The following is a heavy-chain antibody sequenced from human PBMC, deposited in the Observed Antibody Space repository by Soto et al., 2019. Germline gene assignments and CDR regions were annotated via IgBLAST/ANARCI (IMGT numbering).Heavy chain of an antibody. CDR3: ARDSRIAVAGPEYFQH. J-gene: IGHJ1*01. CDR2: ISSSSSYI. D-gene: IGHD6-19*01. V-gene: IGHV3-21*01. CDR1: GFTFSSYS. Sequence: GGSLRLSCAASGFTFSSYSMNWVRQAPGKGLEWVSSISSSSSYIYYADSVKGRFTISRDNAKNSLYLQMNSLRAEDTAVYYCARDSRIAVAGPEYFQHWGQGTLVTVSS.